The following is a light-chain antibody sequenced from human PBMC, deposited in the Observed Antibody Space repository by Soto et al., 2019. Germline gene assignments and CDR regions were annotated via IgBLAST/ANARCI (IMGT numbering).Light chain of an antibody. CDR2: TND. CDR3: AAWDGSHWV. V-gene: IGLV1-44*01. Sequence: QAVVTQPPSASGTPGQRVTLSCSGSSFNIGRNPVNWYQQFPGTAPKLLIYTNDQRPSGVPDRFSGSKSGTSASLAISGLRSEDEAVYSCAAWDGSHWVFGGGTKLTVL. J-gene: IGLJ3*02. CDR1: SFNIGRNP.